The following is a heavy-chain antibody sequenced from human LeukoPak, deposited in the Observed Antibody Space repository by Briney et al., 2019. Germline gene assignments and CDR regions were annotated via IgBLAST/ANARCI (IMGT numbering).Heavy chain of an antibody. J-gene: IGHJ5*02. V-gene: IGHV4-30-2*01. CDR3: AREFTVAATHWFDP. CDR2: IYHSGST. Sequence: TPSETLSLTCAVSGGSISSGGYSWSWIRQPPGKGLEWIGYIYHSGSTYYNPSLKSRVTISVDRSKNQFSLKLSSVTAADTAVYYCAREFTVAATHWFDPWGQGTLVTVSS. CDR1: GGSISSGGYS. D-gene: IGHD2-15*01.